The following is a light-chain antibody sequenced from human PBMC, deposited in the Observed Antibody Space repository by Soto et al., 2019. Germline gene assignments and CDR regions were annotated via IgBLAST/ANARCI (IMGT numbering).Light chain of an antibody. CDR1: SGHSSYA. CDR2: LNSDGSH. CDR3: QTWGTGAWV. Sequence: QLVLTQSPSASASLGASVKLTCTLSSGHSSYAIAWHQQQPEKGPRYLMTLNSDGSHSKGDGLPDRFSGSISGAERYLTISSHHSEDEADYYCQTWGTGAWVFGGGTKLTVL. J-gene: IGLJ3*02. V-gene: IGLV4-69*01.